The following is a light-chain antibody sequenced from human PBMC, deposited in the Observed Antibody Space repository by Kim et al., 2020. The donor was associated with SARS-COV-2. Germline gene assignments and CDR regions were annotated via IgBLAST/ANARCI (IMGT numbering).Light chain of an antibody. CDR3: QQYNNWLT. Sequence: SVSLGDRVTLSCRASQSVSSNLAWYQQKPGQAPRLLIYGASTMATGIPARFSGSGSGTEFTLTISSLQSEDFAVYYCQQYNNWLTFGGGTKVDIK. CDR2: GAS. V-gene: IGKV3-15*01. CDR1: QSVSSN. J-gene: IGKJ4*01.